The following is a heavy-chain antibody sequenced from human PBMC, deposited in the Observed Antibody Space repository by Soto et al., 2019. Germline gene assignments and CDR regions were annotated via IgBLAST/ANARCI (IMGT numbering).Heavy chain of an antibody. Sequence: SETLSLTCTVSGGSFSPNYWRWLRQPPGKVLEWVGYIYYGGTTSYNPSLKGRVAISLETSKSQFSLRLSSVTAADTAVYYCARVEQSYYYYYGMDVWGQGTTVT. CDR3: ARVEQSYYYYYGMDV. CDR1: GGSFSPNY. D-gene: IGHD1-26*01. J-gene: IGHJ6*02. CDR2: IYYGGTT. V-gene: IGHV4-59*08.